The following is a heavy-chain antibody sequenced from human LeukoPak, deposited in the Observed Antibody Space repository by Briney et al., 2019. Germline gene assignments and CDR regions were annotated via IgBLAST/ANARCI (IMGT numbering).Heavy chain of an antibody. D-gene: IGHD4-17*01. J-gene: IGHJ4*02. CDR3: ARDGAVTNGRYFDY. CDR2: IFPSGGEI. CDR1: GFTFSTFA. Sequence: GGSLRLSCAASGFTFSTFAMIWVRQPPGKGLEWVSSIFPSGGEIHYADSVRGRFTISRDNSKSTLYLQMNSLRAEDTAVYYCARDGAVTNGRYFDYWGQGTLVTVSS. V-gene: IGHV3-23*01.